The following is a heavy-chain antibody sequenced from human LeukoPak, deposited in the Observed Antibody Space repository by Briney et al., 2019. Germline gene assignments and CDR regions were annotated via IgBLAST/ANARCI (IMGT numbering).Heavy chain of an antibody. CDR2: VDYSGTT. CDR3: TRQTLADGRVNWFGP. V-gene: IGHV4-39*01. CDR1: GGSISGSTYG. J-gene: IGHJ5*02. Sequence: SETLSLTCTFSGGSISGSTYGWGWIRQPPGKGLEWIGSVDYSGTTYYNPALKSRVTISVDTSKNQVSLTPSSATDAATDVYSCTRQTLADGRVNWFGPWGKGTLVTVSS. D-gene: IGHD5-24*01.